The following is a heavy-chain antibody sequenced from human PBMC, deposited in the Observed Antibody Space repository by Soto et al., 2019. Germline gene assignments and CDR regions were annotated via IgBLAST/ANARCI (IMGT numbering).Heavy chain of an antibody. V-gene: IGHV1-69*13. CDR1: GGTFSSYA. CDR3: ARDLYGSGTHNYYYYGMDV. Sequence: GASVKVSCKASGGTFSSYAISWVRQAPGQGLEWMGGIIPIFGTANYAQKFQGRVTITADESTSTAYMELSSLRSEDTAVYYCARDLYGSGTHNYYYYGMDVWGQGTTVTVSS. D-gene: IGHD3-10*01. CDR2: IIPIFGTA. J-gene: IGHJ6*02.